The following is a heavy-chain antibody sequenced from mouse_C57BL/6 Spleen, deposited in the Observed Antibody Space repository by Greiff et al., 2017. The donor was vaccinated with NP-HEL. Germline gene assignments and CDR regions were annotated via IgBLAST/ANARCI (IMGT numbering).Heavy chain of an antibody. Sequence: EVKLMESGGGLVKPGGSLKLSCAASGFTFSDYGMHWVRQAPEKGLEWVAYISSGSSTIYYADTVKGRFTISRDNAKNTLFLQMTSLRSEDTAMYYCARKSNYGSFDVWGTGTTVTVSS. J-gene: IGHJ1*03. CDR1: GFTFSDYG. V-gene: IGHV5-17*01. CDR3: ARKSNYGSFDV. D-gene: IGHD2-5*01. CDR2: ISSGSSTI.